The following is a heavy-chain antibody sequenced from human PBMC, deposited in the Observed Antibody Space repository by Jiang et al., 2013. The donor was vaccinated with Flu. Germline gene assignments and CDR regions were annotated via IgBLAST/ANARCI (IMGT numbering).Heavy chain of an antibody. CDR3: ARDESGYSVYEH. D-gene: IGHD3-22*01. Sequence: SGGGVVQPGRSLRVSCAASGFTFGSYGMHWVRQAPGKGLEWVALISFDRSDIYYADSVKGRFTISRDNSKNTLFLQMNSLRVEDTGVYYCARDESGYSVYEHWGQGTLVTVSS. CDR2: ISFDRSDI. J-gene: IGHJ4*02. V-gene: IGHV3-33*05. CDR1: GFTFGSYG.